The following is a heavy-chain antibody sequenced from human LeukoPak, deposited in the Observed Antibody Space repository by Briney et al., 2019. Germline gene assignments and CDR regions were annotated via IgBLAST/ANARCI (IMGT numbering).Heavy chain of an antibody. Sequence: GGSLRLSCAASGFTFSSYWMHWVRQAPGKGPVWVSRINSDGSSTSYADSVKGRFTLSRDNAKNTLYLQMNSLRAEDTAVYYCARDYGSGSYPDYWGQGTLVTVSS. D-gene: IGHD3-10*01. J-gene: IGHJ4*02. V-gene: IGHV3-74*01. CDR1: GFTFSSYW. CDR3: ARDYGSGSYPDY. CDR2: INSDGSST.